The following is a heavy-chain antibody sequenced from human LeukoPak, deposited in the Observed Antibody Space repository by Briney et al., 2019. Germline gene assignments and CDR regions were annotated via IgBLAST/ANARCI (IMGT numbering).Heavy chain of an antibody. V-gene: IGHV4-59*01. CDR2: IYNSGST. D-gene: IGHD3-10*01. J-gene: IGHJ4*02. Sequence: SETLSLTCTVSGGSSSNYYWSCIRQPPAKGLEWIGYIYNSGSTNYNPSLKSRVTISVDTSKNQLSLNLRSVTAADAAAYYCARVGTSGSSVAYDYWGQGTLVTVSS. CDR1: GGSSSNYY. CDR3: ARVGTSGSSVAYDY.